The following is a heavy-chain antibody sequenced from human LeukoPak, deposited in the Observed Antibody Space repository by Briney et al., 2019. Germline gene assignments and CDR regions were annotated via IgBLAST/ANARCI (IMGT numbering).Heavy chain of an antibody. CDR1: GFTFSSDA. D-gene: IGHD1-1*01. CDR3: ARPPGAWSRPYYFDY. CDR2: IDGSGGFT. J-gene: IGHJ4*02. Sequence: PGGSLRLSCAASGFTFSSDAMTWVRQAPGKGLEWVSSIDGSGGFTYYADSVKGRFTISRDNSKNTLYLQMNRLRAEDTAVYYCARPPGAWSRPYYFDYWGQGTLVTVSS. V-gene: IGHV3-23*01.